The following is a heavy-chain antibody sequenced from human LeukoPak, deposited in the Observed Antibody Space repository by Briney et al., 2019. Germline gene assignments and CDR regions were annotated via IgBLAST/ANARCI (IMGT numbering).Heavy chain of an antibody. V-gene: IGHV3-74*01. CDR1: GFSFSSYW. D-gene: IGHD3-16*01. CDR3: VRALGRLNY. J-gene: IGHJ4*02. CDR2: INGDGSST. Sequence: QPGGSLRLSCAASGFSFSSYWMHWVRQAPGKGLVWVSQINGDGSSTNYADSVKGRFTISRDNAKNTLYLQMSSLRAEDTAVYYCVRALGRLNYWGQGTLVTVSS.